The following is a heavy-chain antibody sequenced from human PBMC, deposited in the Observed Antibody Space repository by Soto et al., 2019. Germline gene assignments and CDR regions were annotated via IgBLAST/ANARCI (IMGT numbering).Heavy chain of an antibody. V-gene: IGHV4-31*03. Sequence: QVQLQESGPGLVKPSQTLSLTCTVSGGSISSGGYYWSWIRQHPGKGLEWIGYIYYSGSTYYNPSLRRRVTISVDTSKNQFSLKLSSVTAAETAVYYCARVTETVTTGGGSVKWFDPWGQGTLVTVSS. CDR2: IYYSGST. CDR1: GGSISSGGYY. CDR3: ARVTETVTTGGGSVKWFDP. D-gene: IGHD4-17*01. J-gene: IGHJ5*02.